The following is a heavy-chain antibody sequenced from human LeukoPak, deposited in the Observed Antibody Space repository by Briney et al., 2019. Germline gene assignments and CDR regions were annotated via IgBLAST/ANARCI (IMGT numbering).Heavy chain of an antibody. CDR3: ASVITGTKIYYFDY. CDR2: IYYSGST. D-gene: IGHD1-20*01. J-gene: IGHJ4*02. V-gene: IGHV4-39*07. CDR1: GGSISSSSYY. Sequence: SETLSLTCTVSGGSISSSSYYWGWIRQPPGKGLEWIGSIYYSGSTYYNPSLKSRVTISVDTSKNQFSLKLSSVTAADTAVYYCASVITGTKIYYFDYWGQGTLVTVSS.